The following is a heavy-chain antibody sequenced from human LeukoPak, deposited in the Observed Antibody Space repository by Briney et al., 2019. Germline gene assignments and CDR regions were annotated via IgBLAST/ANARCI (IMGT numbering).Heavy chain of an antibody. CDR1: GGSITNYY. CDR2: IYHSGST. V-gene: IGHV4-59*01. D-gene: IGHD5-24*01. CDR3: ARYRRHGQNGLDY. J-gene: IGHJ4*02. Sequence: PSETLSLTCTGSGGSITNYYWNWIRQPPGKGLEWIGYIYHSGSTNYNPSLKSRLTISIDSSKKQFSLKLGSVTSADTAVYYFARYRRHGQNGLDYWGQGMLVTVSS.